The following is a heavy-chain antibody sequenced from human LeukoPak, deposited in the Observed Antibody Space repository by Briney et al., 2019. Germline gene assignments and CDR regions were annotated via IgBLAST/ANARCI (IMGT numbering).Heavy chain of an antibody. J-gene: IGHJ4*02. V-gene: IGHV3-23*01. Sequence: GGSLRLSCVASGFTFTRYVMSWVRQAPGKGLEWVSSVGESGSNRYYADSVKGRFSISRDNSKNMLYLQMGSLRAEDTATYYCTNRHDSSGYFFNYWGQGTLVTVSS. D-gene: IGHD3-22*01. CDR3: TNRHDSSGYFFNY. CDR2: VGESGSNR. CDR1: GFTFTRYV.